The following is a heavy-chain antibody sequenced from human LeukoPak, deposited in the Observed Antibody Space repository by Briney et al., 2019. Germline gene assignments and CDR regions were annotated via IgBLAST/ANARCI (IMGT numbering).Heavy chain of an antibody. Sequence: PGGSLRLSCAASGFTVGSNYMSWVRQAPGKGLEWVSVIYSGGSTYYADSVKGRFTISRDNSKNTLYLQMNSLRAEDTAVYYCARGDTAIPFDYWGQGTLVTVSS. D-gene: IGHD5-18*01. V-gene: IGHV3-53*01. CDR1: GFTVGSNY. CDR2: IYSGGST. CDR3: ARGDTAIPFDY. J-gene: IGHJ4*02.